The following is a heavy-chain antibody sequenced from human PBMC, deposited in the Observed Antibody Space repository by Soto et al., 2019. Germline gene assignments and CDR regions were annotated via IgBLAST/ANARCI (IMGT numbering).Heavy chain of an antibody. CDR1: GGAKSSKGYA. Sequence: SQTRSGSGTGCGGAKSSKGYAWFWIRQPPGKGLEWIGNIYYSGSTSYNPSLKSRVTISVDASKNQFSLKLSSVTAADTAVYYCARRYGGNFDYWGQGTLVTVSS. CDR2: IYYSGST. D-gene: IGHD3-16*01. J-gene: IGHJ4*02. CDR3: ARRYGGNFDY. V-gene: IGHV4-39*07.